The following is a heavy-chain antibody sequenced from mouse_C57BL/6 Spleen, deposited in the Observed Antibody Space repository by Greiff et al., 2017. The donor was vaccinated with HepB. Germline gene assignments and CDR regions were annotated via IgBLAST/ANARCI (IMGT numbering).Heavy chain of an antibody. D-gene: IGHD1-1*01. J-gene: IGHJ1*03. Sequence: QVQLKESGPGLVAPSGFPLTSYAISWVRQAPGKGLECRGALWTGGGSNYNSALNSRLSISKDNSKSQVFIKMNSLQTDDTARYYCARSGYGSSYDWYFDVWGTGTTVTVSS. CDR2: LWTGGGS. V-gene: IGHV2-9-1*01. CDR1: GFPLTSYA. CDR3: ARSGYGSSYDWYFDV.